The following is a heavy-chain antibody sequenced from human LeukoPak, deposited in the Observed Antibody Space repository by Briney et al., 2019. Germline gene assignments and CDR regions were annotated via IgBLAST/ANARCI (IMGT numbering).Heavy chain of an antibody. D-gene: IGHD3-3*01. CDR2: IKQDGGET. V-gene: IGHV3-7*01. J-gene: IGHJ5*02. CDR3: ARPLYDFWSGYYNNCFDP. Sequence: PGGSLRLSCAASGFTFSSYWMSWVRQAPGKGLEWVANIKQDGGETYYVDSVKGRFTISRDNAKNSLYLQMNSLRAEDTAVYYCARPLYDFWSGYYNNCFDPWGQGTLVTVSS. CDR1: GFTFSSYW.